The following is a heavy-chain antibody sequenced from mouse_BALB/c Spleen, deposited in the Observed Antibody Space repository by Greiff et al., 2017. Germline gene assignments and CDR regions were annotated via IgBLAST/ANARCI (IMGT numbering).Heavy chain of an antibody. CDR3: ARRYGGYYEKAIDY. D-gene: IGHD2-3*01. CDR2: ISNGGGRT. CDR1: GFTFSSYT. J-gene: IGHJ4*01. Sequence: VQLKESGGGLVQPGGSLKLSCAASGFTFSSYTMSWVRQTPEKRLEWVAYISNGGGRTYYPDTVKGRFTISRDNAKNTLYLQMSSLKSEDTAMYYCARRYGGYYEKAIDYWGQGTSVTVSS. V-gene: IGHV5-12-2*01.